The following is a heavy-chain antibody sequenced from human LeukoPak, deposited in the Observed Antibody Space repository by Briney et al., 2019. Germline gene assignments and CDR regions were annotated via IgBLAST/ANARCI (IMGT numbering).Heavy chain of an antibody. J-gene: IGHJ4*02. CDR1: GFTFSSYG. Sequence: GGSLRLSCAASGFTFSSYGMHWVRQAPGKGLEWVAFIRYDGSNRYYADSVKGRFTISRGNSKNTLYLQMNSLRAEDTAVYYCAKDNNVWGSYRYYFDYWGQGTLVTVSS. CDR2: IRYDGSNR. D-gene: IGHD3-16*02. CDR3: AKDNNVWGSYRYYFDY. V-gene: IGHV3-30*02.